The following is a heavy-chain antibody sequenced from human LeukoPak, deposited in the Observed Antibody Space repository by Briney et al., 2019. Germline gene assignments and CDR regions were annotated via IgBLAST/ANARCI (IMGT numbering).Heavy chain of an antibody. D-gene: IGHD1-26*01. CDR2: IYYSGST. V-gene: IGHV4-39*07. Sequence: WVRQPPGKGLEWIGSIYYSGSTYYNPSLKSRVTISVDTSKNQFSLKLSSVTAADTAVYYCARDSTDRSAFDIWGQGTMVTVSS. CDR3: ARDSTDRSAFDI. J-gene: IGHJ3*02.